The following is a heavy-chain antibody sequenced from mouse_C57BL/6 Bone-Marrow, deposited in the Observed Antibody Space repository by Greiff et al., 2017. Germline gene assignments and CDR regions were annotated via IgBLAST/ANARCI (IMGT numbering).Heavy chain of an antibody. J-gene: IGHJ1*03. V-gene: IGHV5-9*01. CDR2: ISGGGGNT. CDR1: GFTFSSYT. CDR3: LREVSTVLSPKNIEV. Sequence: DVMLVESGGGLVKPGGSLKLSCAASGFTFSSYTMSWVRQTPEKRLQWVAAISGGGGNTYYPDSVKGRFTISRDNDKNILYLQMSSLRSEGTALYYCLREVSTVLSPKNIEVWGTGATV. D-gene: IGHD1-1*01.